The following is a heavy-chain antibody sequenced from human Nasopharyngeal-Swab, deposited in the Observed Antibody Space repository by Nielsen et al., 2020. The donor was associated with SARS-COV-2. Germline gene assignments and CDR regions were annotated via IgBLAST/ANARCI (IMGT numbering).Heavy chain of an antibody. CDR1: GFTFSHYW. Sequence: GGSLRLSCAASGFTFSHYWMTWVRQAPGKGLEWVASIRQDGAEIYYVDSVKGRFAISSDNAKNSLYLQMNSLRADDTALYYCARGGIVGASTYWYFDVWGRGTPVTVSS. D-gene: IGHD1-26*01. CDR2: IRQDGAEI. J-gene: IGHJ2*01. V-gene: IGHV3-7*03. CDR3: ARGGIVGASTYWYFDV.